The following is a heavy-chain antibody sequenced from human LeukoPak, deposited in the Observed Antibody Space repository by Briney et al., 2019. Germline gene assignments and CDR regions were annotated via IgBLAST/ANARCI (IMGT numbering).Heavy chain of an antibody. CDR2: IYYSGST. CDR1: GGSMSSYY. D-gene: IGHD4/OR15-4a*01. Sequence: SETLSLTCTVSGGSMSSYYWSWIRQPPGKGLEWIGYIYYSGSTNYNASLKSRVTISVGTSKNQFSLKLSSVTAADTAVYYCASRSTWGLWIDYWGQGTLVTVSS. CDR3: ASRSTWGLWIDY. J-gene: IGHJ4*02. V-gene: IGHV4-59*01.